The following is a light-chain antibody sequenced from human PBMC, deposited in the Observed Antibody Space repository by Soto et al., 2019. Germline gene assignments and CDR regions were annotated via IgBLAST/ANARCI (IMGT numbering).Light chain of an antibody. CDR1: QSVSNSY. V-gene: IGKV3-20*01. CDR3: QQDGSSPWT. CDR2: GAS. J-gene: IGKJ1*01. Sequence: EIVLTQSPGTLSLSPGERATLSCRASQSVSNSYIAWYQQKPGQAPRLLIYGASSRATGIPDRFSGSGSGTDSTLTISRLEPEDFAVYYCQQDGSSPWTFGQGTKVEIK.